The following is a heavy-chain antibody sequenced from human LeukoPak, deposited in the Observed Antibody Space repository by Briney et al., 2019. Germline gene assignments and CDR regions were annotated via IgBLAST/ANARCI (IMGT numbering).Heavy chain of an antibody. V-gene: IGHV3-7*01. D-gene: IGHD1-26*01. CDR1: GFTFSRSG. J-gene: IGHJ4*02. CDR3: ARGSWELLDFDY. Sequence: PGRSLRLSCEVSGFTFSRSGMHWVRQAPGKGLEWVANIKQDGSEKYYVDSVKGRFIISRDNAKNSLYLQMNSLRAEDTAVYYCARGSWELLDFDYWGQGTLVTVSS. CDR2: IKQDGSEK.